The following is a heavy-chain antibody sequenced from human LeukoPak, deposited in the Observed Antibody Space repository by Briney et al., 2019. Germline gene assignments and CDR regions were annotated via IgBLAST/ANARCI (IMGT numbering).Heavy chain of an antibody. D-gene: IGHD5-12*01. CDR1: GFTFSSYA. J-gene: IGHJ4*02. Sequence: GGSLRLSCAASGFTFSSYAMSWVRQAPGKGLMWVARINGDRTSTTYADSVKGRFTISRDNAKKALYLQMNSLGAEDTAVYYCAVKGGYNDWDAPFDYWGQGTLVTVSS. CDR3: AVKGGYNDWDAPFDY. CDR2: INGDRTST. V-gene: IGHV3-74*01.